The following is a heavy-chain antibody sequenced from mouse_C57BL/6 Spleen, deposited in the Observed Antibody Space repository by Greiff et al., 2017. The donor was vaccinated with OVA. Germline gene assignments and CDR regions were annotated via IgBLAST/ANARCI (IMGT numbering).Heavy chain of an antibody. V-gene: IGHV1-81*01. CDR3: ASRGYYSNEGYFDV. CDR1: GYTFTSYG. J-gene: IGHJ1*03. D-gene: IGHD2-5*01. Sequence: QVHVKQSGAELARPGASVKLSCKASGYTFTSYGISWVKQRTGQGLEWIGEIYPRSGNTYYNEKFKGKATLTADKSSSTAYMELRSLTSEDSAVYFCASRGYYSNEGYFDVWGTGTTVTVSS. CDR2: IYPRSGNT.